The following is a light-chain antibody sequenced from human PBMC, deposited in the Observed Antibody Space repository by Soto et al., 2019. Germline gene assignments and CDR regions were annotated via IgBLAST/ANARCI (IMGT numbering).Light chain of an antibody. J-gene: IGKJ4*01. CDR1: QSVSSY. CDR3: QQRSNCLT. CDR2: XXX. Sequence: EIVLTQSPATLSLSPGERATLSCRASQSVSSYLAWYXKKPGQXXPLXXXXXXXXATGXTARLSGSGYGTELTLTIRSLEPEDFAVYYCQQRSNCLTVGGVT. V-gene: IGKV3-11*01.